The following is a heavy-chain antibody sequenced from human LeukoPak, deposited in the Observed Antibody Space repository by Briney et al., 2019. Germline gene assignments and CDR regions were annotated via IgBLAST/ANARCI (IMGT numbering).Heavy chain of an antibody. V-gene: IGHV4-59*08. D-gene: IGHD5-12*01. J-gene: IGHJ4*02. CDR3: ARIYSASPYCFDY. Sequence: SETLSLTCTVSGGSISSCYWSWIRQPPGTGLEWIGNIFYTGSTKYSPSLESRVTLSVDTSKNQFSLKLTSVTAADPAVYYCARIYSASPYCFDYWGQGTLVTVSS. CDR2: IFYTGST. CDR1: GGSISSCY.